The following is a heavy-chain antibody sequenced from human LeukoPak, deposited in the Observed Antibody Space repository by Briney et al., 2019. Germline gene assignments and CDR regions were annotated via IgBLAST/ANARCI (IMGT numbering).Heavy chain of an antibody. CDR2: TIPIFGIA. Sequence: ASVKVSCKASGGTFSSYAISWVRQAPGQGLEWMGRTIPIFGIANYAQKFQGRVTITADKSTSTAYMERSSLRSEDTAVYCCARDGDYYGSGSYYNEDWFDPWGQGTLVTVSS. CDR3: ARDGDYYGSGSYYNEDWFDP. D-gene: IGHD3-10*01. J-gene: IGHJ5*02. CDR1: GGTFSSYA. V-gene: IGHV1-69*04.